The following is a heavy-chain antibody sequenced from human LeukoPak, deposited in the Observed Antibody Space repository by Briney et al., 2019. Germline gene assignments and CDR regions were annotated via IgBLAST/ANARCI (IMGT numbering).Heavy chain of an antibody. CDR1: GFTFSTYS. CDR2: ISSSSVYI. J-gene: IGHJ6*03. V-gene: IGHV3-21*01. Sequence: GGSLRLSCAASGFTFSTYSMTWVRQSPGRGLEWVSSISSSSVYIYYADSVKGRFIISRDNAKNSLYLEMNSLRAEDTAVYYCARDRALVSMVRGVMGYFYYYMDVWGKGTTVTISS. CDR3: ARDRALVSMVRGVMGYFYYYMDV. D-gene: IGHD3-10*01.